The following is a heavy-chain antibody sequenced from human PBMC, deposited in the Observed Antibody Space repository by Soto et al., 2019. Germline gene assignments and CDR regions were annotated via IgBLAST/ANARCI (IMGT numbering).Heavy chain of an antibody. CDR1: GGSISSSNW. CDR3: ARAHTYDDSSGYYLPYFDY. Sequence: PSETLSLTCAVSGGSISSSNWWSWVRQPPGKGLEWIGEIYHSGSTNYNPSLKSRVTISVDKSKNQFSLKLSSVTAADTAVYYCARAHTYDDSSGYYLPYFDYWGQGXLVTVYS. CDR2: IYHSGST. J-gene: IGHJ4*02. D-gene: IGHD3-22*01. V-gene: IGHV4-4*02.